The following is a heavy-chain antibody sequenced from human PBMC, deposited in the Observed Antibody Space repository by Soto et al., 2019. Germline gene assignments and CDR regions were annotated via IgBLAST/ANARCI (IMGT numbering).Heavy chain of an antibody. CDR1: GFTFTTYW. V-gene: IGHV3-7*03. J-gene: IGHJ5*02. Sequence: PGGSLRLSCVASGFTFTTYWMSWVRQAPGRGLQWVANIRQDGGAQYYVHSVKGRFTISRDNAKNSVYSQMDSLRVEDTAVYYCVRGGHGSGSYLGSSWGQGILVTVSS. D-gene: IGHD3-10*01. CDR3: VRGGHGSGSYLGSS. CDR2: IRQDGGAQ.